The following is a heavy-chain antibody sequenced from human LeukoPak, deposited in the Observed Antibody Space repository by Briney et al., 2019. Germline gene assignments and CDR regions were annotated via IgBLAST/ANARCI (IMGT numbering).Heavy chain of an antibody. V-gene: IGHV4-39*07. CDR1: GGSISSSSYY. D-gene: IGHD3-10*01. CDR3: AREATHLRTMVRGVIAYNWFDP. J-gene: IGHJ5*02. CDR2: IYYSGST. Sequence: SETLSLTCTVSGGSISSSSYYWGRIRQPPGKGLEWIGSIYYSGSTYYNPSLKSRVTISVDTSKNQFSLKLSSVTAADTAVYYCAREATHLRTMVRGVIAYNWFDPWGQGTLVTVSS.